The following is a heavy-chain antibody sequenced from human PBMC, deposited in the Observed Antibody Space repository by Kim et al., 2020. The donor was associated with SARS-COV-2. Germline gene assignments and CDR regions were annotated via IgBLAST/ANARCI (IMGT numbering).Heavy chain of an antibody. CDR3: ARDLGGFGY. J-gene: IGHJ4*02. CDR2: GST. Sequence: GSTSYAQNFQGRVTMTSDTSTSTVYRELRSLRSGDTAMYYCARDLGGFGYWGQGPLVTVSS. V-gene: IGHV1-46*01. D-gene: IGHD3-16*01.